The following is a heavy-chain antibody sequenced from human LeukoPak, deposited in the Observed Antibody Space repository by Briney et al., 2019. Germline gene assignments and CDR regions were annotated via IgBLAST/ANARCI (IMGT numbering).Heavy chain of an antibody. J-gene: IGHJ3*02. CDR1: GGSISSSSYY. CDR3: ARGPTTVTTSVAFDI. Sequence: SETLSLTCTVSGGSISSSSYYWGWIRQPPGKGLEWIGSIYYSGSTYYNPSLKSRVTISVDTSKNQFSLKLSSVTAADTAVYYCARGPTTVTTSVAFDIWGQGTMVTVSS. D-gene: IGHD4-17*01. V-gene: IGHV4-39*01. CDR2: IYYSGST.